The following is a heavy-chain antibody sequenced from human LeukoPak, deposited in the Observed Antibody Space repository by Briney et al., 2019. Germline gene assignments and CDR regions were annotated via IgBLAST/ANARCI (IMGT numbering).Heavy chain of an antibody. V-gene: IGHV1-2*02. Sequence: ASVKVSCKASGYTFTGYYMHWVRQAPEQGLEWMGWINPNSGGTNYAQKFQGRVTMTRDTSISTAYMELSRLRSDDTAVYYCARSRPPAMVRGRYNWFDPWGQGTLVTVSP. D-gene: IGHD3-10*01. CDR2: INPNSGGT. CDR1: GYTFTGYY. J-gene: IGHJ5*02. CDR3: ARSRPPAMVRGRYNWFDP.